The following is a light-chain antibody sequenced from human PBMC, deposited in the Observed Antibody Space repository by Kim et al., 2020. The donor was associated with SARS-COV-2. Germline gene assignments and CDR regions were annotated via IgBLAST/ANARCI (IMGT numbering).Light chain of an antibody. CDR2: AAS. CDR3: QQYTNWPPEYT. Sequence: EIVMTQSPATLSVSPGERATLSCRASQSVRNNLAWYQQKPSQSPRLIIYAASTRATGVPARFSGSGSGTEFTLTISSLQSEDFAVYYCQQYTNWPPEYTFGQGTKLDI. V-gene: IGKV3-15*01. CDR1: QSVRNN. J-gene: IGKJ2*01.